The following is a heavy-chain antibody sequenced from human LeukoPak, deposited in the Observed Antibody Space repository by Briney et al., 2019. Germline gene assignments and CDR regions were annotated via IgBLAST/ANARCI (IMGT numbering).Heavy chain of an antibody. J-gene: IGHJ4*02. CDR3: ARGRRPTLTKYVLGGSGNRVYFDY. CDR2: INHSGST. D-gene: IGHD4-23*01. V-gene: IGHV4-34*01. Sequence: PSETLSLTCAVYGGSFSGYYWSWIRQPPGKGLEWIGEINHSGSTNYNPSLKSRVTISVDTSKNQFSLKLSSVTAADTAVYYCARGRRPTLTKYVLGGSGNRVYFDYWGQGTLVTVSS. CDR1: GGSFSGYY.